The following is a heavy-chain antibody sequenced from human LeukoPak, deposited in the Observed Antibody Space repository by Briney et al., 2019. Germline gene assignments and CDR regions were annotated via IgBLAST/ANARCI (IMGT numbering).Heavy chain of an antibody. D-gene: IGHD3-3*01. CDR2: IYYSGGT. V-gene: IGHV4-59*01. Sequence: PSETLSLTCTVSGGSISDYYWNWIRQPPGKGLEWIGYIYYSGGTTYNPSLKSRVTMSVDTAKNQFSLTVRSVTAADTAVYYCARGDFCSKSNCYLRPMDVWGKGTTVTVSS. J-gene: IGHJ6*03. CDR3: ARGDFCSKSNCYLRPMDV. CDR1: GGSISDYY.